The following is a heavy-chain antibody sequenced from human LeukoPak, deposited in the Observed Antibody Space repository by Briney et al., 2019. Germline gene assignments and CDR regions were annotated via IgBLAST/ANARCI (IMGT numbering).Heavy chain of an antibody. Sequence: ASVKVSCKASGYTFTSYGISWVPQAPGQGLEWMGWISAYNGNTNYAQKLQGRVTMTTDTSTSTAYMELRSLRSDDTAVYYCARDRRELRFLEWLLAYWGQGTLVTVSS. J-gene: IGHJ4*02. V-gene: IGHV1-18*01. D-gene: IGHD3-3*01. CDR1: GYTFTSYG. CDR3: ARDRRELRFLEWLLAY. CDR2: ISAYNGNT.